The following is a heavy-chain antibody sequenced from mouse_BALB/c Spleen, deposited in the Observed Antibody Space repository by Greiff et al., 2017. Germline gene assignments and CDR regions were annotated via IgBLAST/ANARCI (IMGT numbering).Heavy chain of an antibody. CDR3: ARSLYDGYLDY. Sequence: VQLQQSGPGLVKPSQSLSLTCTVTGYSITSDYAWNWIRQFPGNKLEWMGYISYSGSTSYNPSLKSRISITRDTSKNQFFLQLNSVTTEDTATYYCARSLYDGYLDYWGQGTTLTVSS. CDR1: GYSITSDYA. J-gene: IGHJ2*01. D-gene: IGHD2-3*01. CDR2: ISYSGST. V-gene: IGHV3-2*02.